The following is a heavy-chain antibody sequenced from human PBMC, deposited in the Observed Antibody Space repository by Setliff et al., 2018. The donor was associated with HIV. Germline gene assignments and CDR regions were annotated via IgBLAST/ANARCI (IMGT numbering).Heavy chain of an antibody. D-gene: IGHD3-10*01. CDR1: GGSISNSRYY. J-gene: IGHJ4*02. CDR2: IYYSGST. CDR3: ARLSGGMVPNY. V-gene: IGHV4-39*01. Sequence: KPSETLSLTCTVSGGSISNSRYYWSWIRQPPGKGLEWIGSIYYSGSTYYNPSLKSRVTISVDTSKNQFSLKLSSVTAADAAVYYCARLSGGMVPNYWGQGTLVTVSS.